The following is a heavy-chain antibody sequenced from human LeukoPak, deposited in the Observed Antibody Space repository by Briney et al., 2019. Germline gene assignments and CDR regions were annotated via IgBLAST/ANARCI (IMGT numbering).Heavy chain of an antibody. CDR3: ARDRTAFDM. CDR1: GYSISSGYY. J-gene: IGHJ3*02. Sequence: SETLSLTCTVSGYSISSGYYWGWIRQPPGKGLEWIGSIYHSGRTFYNPSLKSRVTISVDPSNNRFSLKLTSVTAADTAMYFCARDRTAFDMWGQGTMVTVS. V-gene: IGHV4-38-2*02. CDR2: IYHSGRT.